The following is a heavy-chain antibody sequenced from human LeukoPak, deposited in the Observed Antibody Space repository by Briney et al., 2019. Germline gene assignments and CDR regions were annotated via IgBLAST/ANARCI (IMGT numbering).Heavy chain of an antibody. Sequence: PGGSLRLSCTASGFTFSNYAMKWVRQAPGKGLEWVSGISGTGGNTYYADSVKGRFTISRDNSKNTLDLQMSSLRADDTAVYYCAKGSAAARPYYFDFWGQGTLVTVSS. V-gene: IGHV3-23*01. D-gene: IGHD6-6*01. CDR1: GFTFSNYA. J-gene: IGHJ4*02. CDR2: ISGTGGNT. CDR3: AKGSAAARPYYFDF.